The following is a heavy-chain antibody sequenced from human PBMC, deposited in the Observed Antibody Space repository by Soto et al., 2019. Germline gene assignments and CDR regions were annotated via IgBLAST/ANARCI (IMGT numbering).Heavy chain of an antibody. D-gene: IGHD5-12*01. J-gene: IGHJ6*02. CDR3: ASRYSGYDYLGLYGMDV. V-gene: IGHV4-34*01. CDR2: INHSGST. Sequence: SETLSLTCAVYGGSFSGYYWSWIRQPPGKGLEWIGEINHSGSTNYNPSLKSRVTISVDTSKNQFSLKLSSVTAADTAVYYCASRYSGYDYLGLYGMDVWGQGTTVTVSS. CDR1: GGSFSGYY.